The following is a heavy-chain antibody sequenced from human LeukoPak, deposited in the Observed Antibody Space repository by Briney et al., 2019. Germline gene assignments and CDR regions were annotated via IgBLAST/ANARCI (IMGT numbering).Heavy chain of an antibody. CDR2: ISYDGSNT. CDR1: GFAFSSYA. V-gene: IGHV3-30*01. D-gene: IGHD6-6*01. CDR3: VRAYSSSTDWFDP. J-gene: IGHJ5*02. Sequence: GGSLRLSCAASGFAFSSYAIHWVRQAPGKGLEWVAVISYDGSNTYYADSVKGRFTISRDNSKNTMSLQMNSLRPEDMAVYYCVRAYSSSTDWFDPWGQGTLVTVSS.